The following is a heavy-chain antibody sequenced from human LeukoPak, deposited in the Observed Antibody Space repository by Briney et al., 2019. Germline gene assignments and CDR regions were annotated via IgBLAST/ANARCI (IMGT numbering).Heavy chain of an antibody. CDR3: AKDELET. CDR1: GFTFSSYT. J-gene: IGHJ5*02. Sequence: GGSLRLSCAASGFTFSSYTMTWVRQAPGKGLEWVSTISGSGDSTYYADSGKGRFTISRDNSKNTLYLQMSSLRAEDTAVYYCAKDELETWGQGTLVTVSS. D-gene: IGHD1-1*01. CDR2: ISGSGDST. V-gene: IGHV3-23*01.